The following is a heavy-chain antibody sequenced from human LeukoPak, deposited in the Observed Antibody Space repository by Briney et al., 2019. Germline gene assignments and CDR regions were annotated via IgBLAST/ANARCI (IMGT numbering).Heavy chain of an antibody. D-gene: IGHD5-24*01. CDR2: ISGSSSYM. Sequence: NPGGSLRLSCAASGFTFSSYSMNWVRQAPGKGLEWVSSISGSSSYMYYADSVKGRFTISRDNAKNSLYLQMNSQRGEDTAVYYCARGRPMDYWGQGALVTVSS. CDR1: GFTFSSYS. J-gene: IGHJ4*02. V-gene: IGHV3-21*01. CDR3: ARGRPMDY.